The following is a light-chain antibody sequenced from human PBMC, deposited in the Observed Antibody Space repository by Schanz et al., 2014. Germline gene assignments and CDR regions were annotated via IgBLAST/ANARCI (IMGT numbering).Light chain of an antibody. Sequence: QSVLTQPASVSGSPGQSITISCTGTSSDVGGYNYVSWYQQHPGKAPKLMIYEVSQRPSGVPDRFSGSKSGTSASLAITGLQAADEADYYCHSYDSLSGAVFGGGTKVTVL. CDR2: EVS. J-gene: IGLJ3*02. V-gene: IGLV2-14*01. CDR1: SSDVGGYNY. CDR3: HSYDSLSGAV.